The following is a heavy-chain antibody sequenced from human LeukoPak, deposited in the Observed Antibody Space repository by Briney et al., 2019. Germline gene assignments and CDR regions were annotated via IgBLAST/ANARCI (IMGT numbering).Heavy chain of an antibody. CDR3: ARDQRSGWYSLGNWFDP. Sequence: GGSLRLSCAASGFTFSSYWMHWVRQAPGKGLVWVSRINSDGSSTSYADSVKGRFTISRDNAKNTLYLQMNSLRAEDTAVYYCARDQRSGWYSLGNWFDPWGQGTLVTVFS. J-gene: IGHJ5*02. D-gene: IGHD6-19*01. CDR1: GFTFSSYW. V-gene: IGHV3-74*01. CDR2: INSDGSST.